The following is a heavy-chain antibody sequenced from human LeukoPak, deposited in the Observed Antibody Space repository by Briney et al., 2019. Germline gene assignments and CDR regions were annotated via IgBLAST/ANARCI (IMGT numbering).Heavy chain of an antibody. J-gene: IGHJ4*02. CDR3: ARGSDYYDSSGYYYWGSYFDY. CDR1: GGSFSGYY. Sequence: SETLSLTCAVYGGSFSGYYWSWIRQPPGKGLEWIGEINHSGSTNYNPSLKSRVTISVDTPKNQFSLKLSSVTAADTAVYYCARGSDYYDSSGYYYWGSYFDYWGQGTLVTVSS. D-gene: IGHD3-22*01. V-gene: IGHV4-34*01. CDR2: INHSGST.